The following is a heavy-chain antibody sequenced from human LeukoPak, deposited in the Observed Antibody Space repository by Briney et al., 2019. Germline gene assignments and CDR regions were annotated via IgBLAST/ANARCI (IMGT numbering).Heavy chain of an antibody. V-gene: IGHV3-9*01. J-gene: IGHJ6*02. CDR2: ISWNSGSI. Sequence: PGRSLRLSCAASGFTFDDYAMHWVRQTPGKGLEWVSGISWNSGSIGYADSVKGRFTISRDNAKNSLYLQMNSLRAEDTALYYCAKDISRERLLVATHYYYGMDVWGQGTTVTVSS. CDR1: GFTFDDYA. CDR3: AKDISRERLLVATHYYYGMDV. D-gene: IGHD1-1*01.